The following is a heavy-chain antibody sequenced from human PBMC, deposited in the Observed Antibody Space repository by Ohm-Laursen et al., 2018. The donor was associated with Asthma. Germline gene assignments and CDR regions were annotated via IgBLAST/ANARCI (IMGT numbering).Heavy chain of an antibody. J-gene: IGHJ3*02. D-gene: IGHD3-22*01. CDR2: IWYDGSNK. Sequence: SSLRFSCAAAGFIFKHYGMHWVRQAPGKGLEWVAVIWYDGSNKYSADSVKGRFTISRDNSKNTLYLQMNSLRAEDTAVYYCARVFDTSGFGTFDIWGQGTMVTVSS. CDR3: ARVFDTSGFGTFDI. CDR1: GFIFKHYG. V-gene: IGHV3-33*01.